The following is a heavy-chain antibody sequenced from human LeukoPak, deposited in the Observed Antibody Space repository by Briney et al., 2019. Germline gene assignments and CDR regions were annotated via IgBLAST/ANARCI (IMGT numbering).Heavy chain of an antibody. D-gene: IGHD3-3*01. Sequence: PSETLSLTCTVSGGSISSGSYYWSWIRQPAGKGLEWIGRIYTSGSTNYNPSLKSRVTISVDTSKNQFSLKLSSVTAADTAVYYCARDRTDYDFWSGYPLWGQGTLVTVSS. J-gene: IGHJ4*02. V-gene: IGHV4-61*02. CDR2: IYTSGST. CDR3: ARDRTDYDFWSGYPL. CDR1: GGSISSGSYY.